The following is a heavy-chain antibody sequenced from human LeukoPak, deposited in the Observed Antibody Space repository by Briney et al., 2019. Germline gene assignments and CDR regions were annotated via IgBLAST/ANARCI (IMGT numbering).Heavy chain of an antibody. D-gene: IGHD6-19*01. CDR3: ARSDSSGWYRGAGFDY. J-gene: IGHJ4*02. Sequence: GESLKISCKGSGYSFTSYWIGWVRQMPGKGMEWMGIIYPGDSDTRYSPSFQGQVTISADKSISTAYLQWSSLKASDTAMYYCARSDSSGWYRGAGFDYWGQGTLVTVSS. CDR2: IYPGDSDT. V-gene: IGHV5-51*01. CDR1: GYSFTSYW.